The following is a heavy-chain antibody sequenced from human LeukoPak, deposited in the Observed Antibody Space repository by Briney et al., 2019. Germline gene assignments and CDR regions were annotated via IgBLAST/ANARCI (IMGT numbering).Heavy chain of an antibody. CDR1: GFTFSIDC. CDR2: IKEDGSEE. D-gene: IGHD3-10*01. CDR3: ARDSGIRTVDY. V-gene: IGHV3-7*01. Sequence: GGSLRLSCAASGFTFSIDCMSCVRLTPGKGLEWVANIKEDGSEEYYVDSVKGRFTCSRDNAKNSLYLQMNSLRAEDTAVYYCARDSGIRTVDYWGQGTLVTVSS. J-gene: IGHJ4*02.